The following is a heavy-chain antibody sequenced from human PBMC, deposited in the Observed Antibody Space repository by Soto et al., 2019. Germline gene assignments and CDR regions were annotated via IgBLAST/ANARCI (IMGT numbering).Heavy chain of an antibody. CDR2: IYFDGITT. V-gene: IGHV3-74*01. J-gene: IGHJ4*02. Sequence: LRLSCTASGFTFNTHWMHWVRQAPGKGLVWVSRIYFDGITTNYADSVKGRLTVSRDNAKNTVYLHVSTLRDEDTAVYYCARGGAMGVDYWGQGTLVTVSS. CDR1: GFTFNTHW. D-gene: IGHD1-26*01. CDR3: ARGGAMGVDY.